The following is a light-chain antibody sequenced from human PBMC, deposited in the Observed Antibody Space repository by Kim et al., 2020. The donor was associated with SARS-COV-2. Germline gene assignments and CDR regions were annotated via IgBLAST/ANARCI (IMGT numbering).Light chain of an antibody. Sequence: ALLERATPACRSSPIDNTHSLAEYQQNPGQTPMPLSYGASSWATCIPDMISGSRSRADFTLTTIRLKPEDFAVYYCQQYDTSPLTVGRGTKVDI. CDR3: QQYDTSPLT. CDR2: GAS. V-gene: IGKV3-20*01. J-gene: IGKJ4*01. CDR1: PIDNTHS.